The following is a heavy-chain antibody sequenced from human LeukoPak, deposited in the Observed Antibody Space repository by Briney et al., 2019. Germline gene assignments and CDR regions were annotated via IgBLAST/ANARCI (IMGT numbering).Heavy chain of an antibody. V-gene: IGHV4-59*01. CDR1: GGSISSSY. D-gene: IGHD2-2*01. Sequence: SETLSLTCTVSGGSISSSYWSWIRQPPGKGLEWIGYIYYSGSTNYNPSLKSRLTISVDTSKNQFPLKLTSVTAADTAVYYCARGYCSSTSCYYDAFDIWGQGTMVTVSS. CDR3: ARGYCSSTSCYYDAFDI. CDR2: IYYSGST. J-gene: IGHJ3*02.